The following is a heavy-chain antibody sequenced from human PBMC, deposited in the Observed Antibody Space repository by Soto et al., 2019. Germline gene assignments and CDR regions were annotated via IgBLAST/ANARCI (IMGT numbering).Heavy chain of an antibody. CDR1: GFTFSFYG. J-gene: IGHJ4*02. V-gene: IGHV3-30*18. Sequence: VGSLRVSCAASGFTFSFYGMHWVRQAPGKGLEWLAVISYDEKNKFYADSVKGRFTISRDNSKNTLSLQMNSLRTEDTAVYYCAKGGRSYSDPLDDWGQGTLVTVSS. D-gene: IGHD6-6*01. CDR3: AKGGRSYSDPLDD. CDR2: ISYDEKNK.